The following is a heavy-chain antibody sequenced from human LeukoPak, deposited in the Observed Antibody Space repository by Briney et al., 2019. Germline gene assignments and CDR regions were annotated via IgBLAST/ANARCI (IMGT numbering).Heavy chain of an antibody. V-gene: IGHV3-30*02. Sequence: GGSLRLSCAASGSTFSSYGMHWVRQAPGKGLEWVAFIRYDGSNKYYADSVKGRFTISRDNSKNTLYLQMNSLRAEDTAVYYCAKDTYYYGSGSYSDYWGQGTLVTVSS. CDR2: IRYDGSNK. D-gene: IGHD3-10*01. J-gene: IGHJ4*02. CDR3: AKDTYYYGSGSYSDY. CDR1: GSTFSSYG.